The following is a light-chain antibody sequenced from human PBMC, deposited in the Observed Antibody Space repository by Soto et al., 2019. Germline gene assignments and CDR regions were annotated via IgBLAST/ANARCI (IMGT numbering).Light chain of an antibody. CDR1: QTISSW. J-gene: IGKJ1*01. CDR2: KES. Sequence: DIQMTQSPSTLSGSVGDRVTITCRASQTISSWLAWYQQKPGKAPKLLIYKESTLKSGVPSRFRGSGSGTEFTLTNSSLQPDDFANYYCQHYNSYSEAFGQGPKVELK. V-gene: IGKV1-5*03. CDR3: QHYNSYSEA.